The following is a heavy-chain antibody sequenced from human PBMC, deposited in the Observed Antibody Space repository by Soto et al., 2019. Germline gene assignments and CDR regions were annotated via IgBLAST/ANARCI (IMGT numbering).Heavy chain of an antibody. Sequence: PGGSLRLSCAASGFTFSGSAMHWVRQASGKGLEWVGRIRSKADSYATAYAASVKGRFTISRDDSKNTAYLQMNSLKTEDTAVYFCARQEQWLVYLNYWGQGTLVTVSS. CDR3: ARQEQWLVYLNY. CDR1: GFTFSGSA. V-gene: IGHV3-73*01. D-gene: IGHD6-19*01. J-gene: IGHJ4*02. CDR2: IRSKADSYAT.